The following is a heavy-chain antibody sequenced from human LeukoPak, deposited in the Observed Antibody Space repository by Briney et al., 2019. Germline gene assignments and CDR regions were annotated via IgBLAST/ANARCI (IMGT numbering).Heavy chain of an antibody. CDR2: INPNSGGT. CDR3: ARGSIAAAGPSYYYYYMDV. D-gene: IGHD6-13*01. V-gene: IGHV1-2*02. CDR1: GYTFTGYY. Sequence: ASVKVSCKASGYTFTGYYMHWVRQAPGQGLEWMGWINPNSGGTNYAQKFQGRVTMTRDMSISTAYMELSRLRSDDTAVYYCARGSIAAAGPSYYYYYMDVWGKGTTVTVSS. J-gene: IGHJ6*03.